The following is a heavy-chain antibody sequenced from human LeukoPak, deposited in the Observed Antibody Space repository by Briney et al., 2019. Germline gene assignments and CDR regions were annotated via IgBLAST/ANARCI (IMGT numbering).Heavy chain of an antibody. Sequence: PGGSLRLSCAASGFTFSSYSMTWVRQAPGRGLEWVANINQDGTEKYSVDSMKGRFTISRDNAKNSLYLQINSLRAEDTAVYYCARARGPNFWGQGTLVTVSS. CDR1: GFTFSSYS. J-gene: IGHJ4*02. V-gene: IGHV3-7*01. CDR2: INQDGTEK. CDR3: ARARGPNF.